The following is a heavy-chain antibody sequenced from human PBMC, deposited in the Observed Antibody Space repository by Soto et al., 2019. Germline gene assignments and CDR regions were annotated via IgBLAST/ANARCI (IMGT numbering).Heavy chain of an antibody. Sequence: SVKVSCKASGGTFSSYAISWVRQAPGEGLEWMGGIIPIFGTANYAQKFQGRVTITADESTSTAYMELSSLRSEDTAVYYCARGGSRGAIFGLVGQNWFDPWGQGTLVTV. D-gene: IGHD3-3*01. CDR2: IIPIFGTA. V-gene: IGHV1-69*13. CDR3: ARGGSRGAIFGLVGQNWFDP. CDR1: GGTFSSYA. J-gene: IGHJ5*02.